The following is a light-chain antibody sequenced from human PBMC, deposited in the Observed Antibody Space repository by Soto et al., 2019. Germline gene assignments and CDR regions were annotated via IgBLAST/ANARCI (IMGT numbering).Light chain of an antibody. CDR3: ETWDFNTRV. V-gene: IGLV4-60*02. CDR1: SGHSSYI. J-gene: IGLJ7*01. Sequence: QSVLTQSSSASASLGSSVKLTCTLSSGHSSYIIAWHQQQPGKAPRYLMKLEGSGSYNKGSGVPDRFSGSSSGADRYLTISNLQFEEEADYYCETWDFNTRVFGGGTQLNVL. CDR2: LEGSGSY.